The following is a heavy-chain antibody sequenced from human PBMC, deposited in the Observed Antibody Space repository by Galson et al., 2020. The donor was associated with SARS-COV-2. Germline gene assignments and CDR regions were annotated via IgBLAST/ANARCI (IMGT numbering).Heavy chain of an antibody. J-gene: IGHJ4*02. CDR1: GYTLTELS. V-gene: IGHV1-24*01. Sequence: ASVKVSCKVSGYTLTELSMHWVRHAPGKGLEWMGGFDPEDGETIYAQKFQGRVTMTEDTSTDTAYMELSSLRSEDTAVYYCATRELISIQLWQSFDYWGQGTLVTVSS. D-gene: IGHD5-18*01. CDR2: FDPEDGET. CDR3: ATRELISIQLWQSFDY.